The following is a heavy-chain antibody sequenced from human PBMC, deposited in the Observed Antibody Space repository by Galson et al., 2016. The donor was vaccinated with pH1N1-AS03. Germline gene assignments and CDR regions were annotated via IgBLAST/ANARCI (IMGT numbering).Heavy chain of an antibody. J-gene: IGHJ4*02. D-gene: IGHD6-19*01. CDR3: TRIGGGTAVAGAAWLH. V-gene: IGHV1-3*04. CDR2: INTGNGNT. Sequence: SVKVSCKASGYRFNIYDMHWVRQAPGQRPEWMGWINTGNGNTKYSQKFQGRITITRDTSASTAYMELSSLKFEDTAVYYCTRIGGGTAVAGAAWLHWGQGTPVTVSS. CDR1: GYRFNIYD.